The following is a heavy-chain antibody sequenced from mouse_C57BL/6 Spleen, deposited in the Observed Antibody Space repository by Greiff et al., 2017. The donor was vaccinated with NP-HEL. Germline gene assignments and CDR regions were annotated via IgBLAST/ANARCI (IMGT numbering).Heavy chain of an antibody. CDR2: IYPRDGST. CDR1: GYTFTSYD. Sequence: VQLQESGPELVKPGASVKLSCKASGYTFTSYDINWVKQRPGQGLEWIGWIYPRDGSTKYNEKFKGKATLTVDTSSSTAYMELHSLTSEDSAVYFCARVFDGSWFAYWGQGTLVTVSA. J-gene: IGHJ3*01. V-gene: IGHV1-85*01. D-gene: IGHD2-3*01. CDR3: ARVFDGSWFAY.